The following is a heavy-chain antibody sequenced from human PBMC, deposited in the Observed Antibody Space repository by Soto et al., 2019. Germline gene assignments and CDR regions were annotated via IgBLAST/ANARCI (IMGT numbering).Heavy chain of an antibody. Sequence: QLQLQESGPGLVKPSETLSLTCTVSGGSISSSSYYWGWIRQPPGKGLEWIGSIYYSGSTYYNPSLKSRVTISVDTSKNQFSLKLSSVTAADTAVYYCARHASCISTSCYEFIHWFDPWGQGTLVTVSS. V-gene: IGHV4-39*01. CDR1: GGSISSSSYY. CDR2: IYYSGST. J-gene: IGHJ5*02. D-gene: IGHD2-2*01. CDR3: ARHASCISTSCYEFIHWFDP.